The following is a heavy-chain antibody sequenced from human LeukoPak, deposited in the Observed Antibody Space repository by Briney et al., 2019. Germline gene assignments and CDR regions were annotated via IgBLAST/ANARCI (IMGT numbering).Heavy chain of an antibody. CDR3: AREILGGFNPGAY. Sequence: PSETLSLTCTVSLDTTTSNFWSWVRQPPGKGLEWIGEIHRSGSPNYNPSLQSRVTISIDRSRNQIVLELSSVTAADTAVYYCAREILGGFNPGAYWGQGTLVTVSS. V-gene: IGHV4-4*02. D-gene: IGHD1-14*01. J-gene: IGHJ4*02. CDR1: LDTTTSNF. CDR2: IHRSGSP.